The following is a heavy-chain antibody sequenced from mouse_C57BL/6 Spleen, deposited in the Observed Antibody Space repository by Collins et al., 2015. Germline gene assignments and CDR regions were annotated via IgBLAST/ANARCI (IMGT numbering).Heavy chain of an antibody. D-gene: IGHD1-1*01. Sequence: VTLSCKASGYTFTDYEMHWVKQTPVHGLEWIGAIDPETGGTAYNQKFKGKAILTTDISSSTAYMELRSLTSEDSAVYYCTRIEAYYYGSSPYYFDYWGQGTTLTVSS. CDR3: TRIEAYYYGSSPYYFDY. CDR2: IDPETGGT. V-gene: IGHV1-15*01. CDR1: GYTFTDYE. J-gene: IGHJ2*01.